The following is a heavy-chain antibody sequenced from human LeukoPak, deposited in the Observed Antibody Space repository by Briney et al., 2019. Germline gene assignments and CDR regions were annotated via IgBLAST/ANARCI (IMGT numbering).Heavy chain of an antibody. Sequence: GGSLRLSCAASGFTFSNYWMHWVRQAPGKGLERVSRINSDGSSTTYADSVKGRFTISRDNAKNTLYLQMNSLRAEDTAVYYCARGSGWFSNWFDPWGQGTLVTVSS. D-gene: IGHD6-19*01. CDR3: ARGSGWFSNWFDP. V-gene: IGHV3-74*01. CDR2: INSDGSST. J-gene: IGHJ5*02. CDR1: GFTFSNYW.